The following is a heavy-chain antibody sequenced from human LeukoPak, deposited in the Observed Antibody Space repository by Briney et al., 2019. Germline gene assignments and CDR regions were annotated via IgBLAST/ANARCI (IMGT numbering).Heavy chain of an antibody. CDR3: AREGNPWFGEAGLDY. D-gene: IGHD3-10*01. Sequence: SETLSLTCTVSGGSISRSSYYWGWIRQPPGKGLEWIGSIYYSGSTYYNPSLKSRVTTSVDTSKNQFSLKLSSVTAADTAVYYCAREGNPWFGEAGLDYWGQGTLVTVSS. J-gene: IGHJ4*02. CDR1: GGSISRSSYY. V-gene: IGHV4-39*07. CDR2: IYYSGST.